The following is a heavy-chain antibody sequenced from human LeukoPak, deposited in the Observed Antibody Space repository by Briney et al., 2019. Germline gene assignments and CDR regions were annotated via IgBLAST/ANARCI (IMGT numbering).Heavy chain of an antibody. Sequence: SETLSLTCAVYGGSFSGYYWSWIRQPPGKGLEWIGEINHSGSTNYNPSLKSRVTISVDTSKNQFPLKLSSVTAADTAVYYCARGRRRSQVVPATIFDYWGQGTLVTVSS. CDR2: INHSGST. V-gene: IGHV4-34*01. CDR3: ARGRRRSQVVPATIFDY. D-gene: IGHD2-2*01. CDR1: GGSFSGYY. J-gene: IGHJ4*02.